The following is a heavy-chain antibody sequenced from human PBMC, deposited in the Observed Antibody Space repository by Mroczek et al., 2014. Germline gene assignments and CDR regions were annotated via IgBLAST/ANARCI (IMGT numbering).Heavy chain of an antibody. CDR2: INPNSGGT. J-gene: IGHJ5*02. Sequence: SGAEVKKPGASVKVSCKASGYTFTGYYMHWVRQAPGQGLEWMGWINPNSGGTNYAQKFQGRVTMTRDTSISTAYMELSRLRSDDTAVYYCARDREATGLTVPQTRLHWFDPWGQGTPGHPSPQ. CDR1: GYTFTGYY. V-gene: IGHV1-2*02. D-gene: IGHD4-23*01. CDR3: ARDREATGLTVPQTRLHWFDP.